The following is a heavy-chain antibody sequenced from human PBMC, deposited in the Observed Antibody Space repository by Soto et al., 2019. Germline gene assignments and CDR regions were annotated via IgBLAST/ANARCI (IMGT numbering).Heavy chain of an antibody. CDR3: AIPNRSWFGEFPGY. D-gene: IGHD3-10*01. Sequence: EVQLLESGGGLVQPGGSLRLSCAASGFTFSSYAMSWVRQAPGKGLEWVSAISGSGGSTYYADSVKGRFTISRDNSKATLDLQMNSLRAEATAVYDCAIPNRSWFGEFPGYWGQGTLVTVSS. CDR2: ISGSGGST. J-gene: IGHJ4*02. CDR1: GFTFSSYA. V-gene: IGHV3-23*01.